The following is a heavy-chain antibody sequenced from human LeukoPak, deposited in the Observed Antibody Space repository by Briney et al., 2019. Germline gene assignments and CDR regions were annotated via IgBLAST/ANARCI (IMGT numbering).Heavy chain of an antibody. CDR1: GGSISSYY. D-gene: IGHD3-22*01. J-gene: IGHJ6*03. V-gene: IGHV4-59*01. Sequence: PSETLSLTCTVSGGSISSYYWSWIRQPPGKGLEWIGYIYYSGSTNYNPSLKSRVTISVDTSKNQFSLKLSSVTAADTAVYYCATLGPANYYDSSGPSRLCYYYYMDVWGKGTTVTVSS. CDR3: ATLGPANYYDSSGPSRLCYYYYMDV. CDR2: IYYSGST.